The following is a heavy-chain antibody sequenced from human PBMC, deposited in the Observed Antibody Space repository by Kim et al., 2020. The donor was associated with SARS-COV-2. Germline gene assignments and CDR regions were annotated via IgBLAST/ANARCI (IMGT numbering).Heavy chain of an antibody. J-gene: IGHJ6*02. CDR3: ARDNRPGDYYYGMDV. Sequence: PSLTSRVTISVDTSKNQFSLKLSSVTAADTAVYYCARDNRPGDYYYGMDVWGQGTTVTVSS. D-gene: IGHD3-10*01. V-gene: IGHV4-31*02.